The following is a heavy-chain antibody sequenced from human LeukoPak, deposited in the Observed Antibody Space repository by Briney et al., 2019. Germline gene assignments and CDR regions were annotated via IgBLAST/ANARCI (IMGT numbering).Heavy chain of an antibody. Sequence: ASVKVSCKASGYTFTSYYMHWVRQAPGQGLEWMGGIIPIFGTANYAQKFQGRVTITADESTSTAYMELSSLRSEDTAVYYCARAMGPNYDFWSGPGPGYWGQGTLVTVSS. CDR3: ARAMGPNYDFWSGPGPGY. CDR1: GYTFTSYY. CDR2: IIPIFGTA. D-gene: IGHD3-3*01. V-gene: IGHV1-69*13. J-gene: IGHJ4*02.